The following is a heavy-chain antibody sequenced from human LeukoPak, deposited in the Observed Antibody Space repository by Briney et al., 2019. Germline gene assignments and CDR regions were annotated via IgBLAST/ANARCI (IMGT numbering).Heavy chain of an antibody. D-gene: IGHD6-19*01. J-gene: IGHJ4*02. CDR2: ISSNGGST. Sequence: GGSLRLYCSASGFTFSNYAIHWVRQAPGKGLEYVSAISSNGGSTYYADSVKGRFTISRDNSKNTLYLQMSSLRPEDTAVYYCVKDPGSSGSGYYDYWGQGTLVTVSS. CDR1: GFTFSNYA. CDR3: VKDPGSSGSGYYDY. V-gene: IGHV3-64D*06.